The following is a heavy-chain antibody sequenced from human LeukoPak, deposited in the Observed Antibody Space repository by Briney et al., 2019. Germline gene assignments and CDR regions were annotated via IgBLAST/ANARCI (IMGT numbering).Heavy chain of an antibody. CDR2: ISGSGGST. CDR1: GFTFDDYA. D-gene: IGHD3-22*01. Sequence: GRSLRLSCAASGFTFDDYAMHWVRQAPGKGLEWVSGISGSGGSTYYADSVKGRFTISRDNSKNTLYLQMNSLRAEDTAVYYCAKDLGFGYYYDSSGYCDIWGQGTMVTVSS. CDR3: AKDLGFGYYYDSSGYCDI. V-gene: IGHV3-23*01. J-gene: IGHJ3*02.